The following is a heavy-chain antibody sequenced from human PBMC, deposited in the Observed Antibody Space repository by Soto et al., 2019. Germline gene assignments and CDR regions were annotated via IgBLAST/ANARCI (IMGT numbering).Heavy chain of an antibody. CDR3: ARAGGRDCSGGSCYLIIFDY. V-gene: IGHV1-3*01. Sequence: VQLVQSGAEVKKPGASVKVSCKASGYTFTSYAMHWVRQAPGQRLEWMGWINAGNGNTKYSQKFQGRVTITRDTSASTAYMELSSLRSEDTAVYYCARAGGRDCSGGSCYLIIFDYWGQGTLVTVSS. J-gene: IGHJ4*02. CDR2: INAGNGNT. CDR1: GYTFTSYA. D-gene: IGHD2-15*01.